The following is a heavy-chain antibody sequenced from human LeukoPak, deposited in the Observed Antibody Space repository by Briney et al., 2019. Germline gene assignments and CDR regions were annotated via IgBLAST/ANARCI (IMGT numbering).Heavy chain of an antibody. CDR1: GYTFTGYY. J-gene: IGHJ4*02. CDR3: ARVPSTDCSGGSCYSDFDY. Sequence: ASVRVSCKASGYTFTGYYMHWVRQAAGQGVEWMGWINPNSGGTNYAQKFQGRVTMTRDTSISTAYMELSRLRSDDTAVYYCARVPSTDCSGGSCYSDFDYWGQGTLVAVSS. CDR2: INPNSGGT. D-gene: IGHD2-15*01. V-gene: IGHV1-2*02.